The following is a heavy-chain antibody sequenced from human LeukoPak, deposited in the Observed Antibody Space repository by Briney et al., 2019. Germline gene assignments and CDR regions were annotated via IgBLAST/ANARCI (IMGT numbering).Heavy chain of an antibody. V-gene: IGHV4-4*07. CDR3: ATQGSAYSSGWYPYYFDY. CDR1: GDSISTYY. J-gene: IGHJ4*02. D-gene: IGHD6-19*01. Sequence: PSETLSLTCTVSGDSISTYYWSWIRQPAGKGLEWIGLIYTGGSTNYNPSLKSRVTMSADTSKNQFSLKLSSVTAADTAVYYCATQGSAYSSGWYPYYFDYWGQGTLVTVSS. CDR2: IYTGGST.